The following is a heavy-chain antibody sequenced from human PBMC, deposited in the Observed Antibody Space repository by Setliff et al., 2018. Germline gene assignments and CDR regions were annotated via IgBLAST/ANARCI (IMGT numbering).Heavy chain of an antibody. V-gene: IGHV3-11*01. J-gene: IGHJ3*02. CDR3: ASRPAYWVPRAFDI. D-gene: IGHD2-15*01. CDR1: GFTFSDYY. CDR2: ISSSGSTI. Sequence: GGSLSLSCAASGFTFSDYYMSWIRQAPGKGLEWVSYISSSGSTIYYADSVKGRFTISRDNAKNSLYLQMNSLRAEDTAVYYCASRPAYWVPRAFDIWGQGTMVTVSS.